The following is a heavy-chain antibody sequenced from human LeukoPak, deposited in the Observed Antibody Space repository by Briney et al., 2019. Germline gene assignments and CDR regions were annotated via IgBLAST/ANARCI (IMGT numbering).Heavy chain of an antibody. V-gene: IGHV3-64D*06. Sequence: PGGSLSLSCSASGFTFSNYALYWVRRAPGKRLEYVSAINSNGDSTFYADSVKGRFTISRDNSKNTLFLQMSCLRVEDTAVYYCVKVASSPGPFDYWGQGTLVTVSS. CDR2: INSNGDST. D-gene: IGHD6-13*01. J-gene: IGHJ4*02. CDR1: GFTFSNYA. CDR3: VKVASSPGPFDY.